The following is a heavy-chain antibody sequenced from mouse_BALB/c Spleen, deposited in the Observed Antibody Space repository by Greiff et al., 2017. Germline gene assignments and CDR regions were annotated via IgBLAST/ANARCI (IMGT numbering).Heavy chain of an antibody. V-gene: IGHV5-4*02. CDR1: GFTFSDYY. CDR3: ARAFYGNYYFDY. CDR2: ISDGGSYT. Sequence: EVQVVESGGGLVKPGGSLKLSCAASGFTFSDYYMYWVRQTPEKRLEWVATISDGGSYTYYPDSVKGRFTISRDNAKNNLYLQMSSLKSEDTAMYYCARAFYGNYYFDYWGQGTTLTVSS. J-gene: IGHJ2*01. D-gene: IGHD2-10*01.